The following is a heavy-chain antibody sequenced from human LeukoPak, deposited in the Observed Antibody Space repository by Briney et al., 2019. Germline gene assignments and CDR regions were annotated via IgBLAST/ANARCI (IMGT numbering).Heavy chain of an antibody. CDR1: GFTFNNAW. V-gene: IGHV3-15*01. CDR3: GGSGSYYKLDC. CDR2: IKSQTDGGTT. Sequence: PGGSLRLSCAASGFTFNNAWMSWVRQAPGKVLEWVGRIKSQTDGGTTDYAAPVKGRFTISRDDSKNTLYLQMNSLKTEDTAVYYCGGSGSYYKLDCWGQGTLVTVSS. D-gene: IGHD3-10*01. J-gene: IGHJ4*02.